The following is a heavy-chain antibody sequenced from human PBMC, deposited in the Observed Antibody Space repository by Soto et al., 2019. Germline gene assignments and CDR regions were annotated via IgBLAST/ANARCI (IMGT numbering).Heavy chain of an antibody. Sequence: EVQLVESGGGLVQHGGSLRLSFVASGFTFITSFIGWVRQAPEMGREWVAHINQDGGGTYYVDSVEGRLTISRDNAQDSRYRQINSLSCEDTAVYYCARYVRGSGRYFVDYWGQGTMVTVSS. CDR2: INQDGGGT. D-gene: IGHD6-19*01. CDR1: GFTFITSF. J-gene: IGHJ4*02. V-gene: IGHV3-7*03. CDR3: ARYVRGSGRYFVDY.